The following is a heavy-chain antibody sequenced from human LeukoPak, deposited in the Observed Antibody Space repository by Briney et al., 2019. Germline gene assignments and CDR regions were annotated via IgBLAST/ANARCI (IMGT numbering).Heavy chain of an antibody. V-gene: IGHV3-7*03. J-gene: IGHJ5*02. Sequence: GGSLRLSCAASGFTFSSYWMSWVRQAPGKGLEWVANIKQDGSEKYYVDSVKGRFTISRDNAKNSLYLQMNSLSAGDTGVYYFARETGYPISKWFDPWGQGTLVTVSS. CDR1: GFTFSSYW. CDR2: IKQDGSEK. CDR3: ARETGYPISKWFDP. D-gene: IGHD1-14*01.